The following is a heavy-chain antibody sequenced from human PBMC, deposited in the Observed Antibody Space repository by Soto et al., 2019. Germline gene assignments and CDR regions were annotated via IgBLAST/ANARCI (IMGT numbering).Heavy chain of an antibody. V-gene: IGHV4-59*01. Sequence: PSETLSLTCTVSGGSISSYYWSWIRQPPGKGLEWIGYIYYSGSTNYNPSLKSRVTISVDTSKNQFSLKLSSVTAADTAVYYCARVDYYDSSGTLDYWGQGTLVTVS. CDR3: ARVDYYDSSGTLDY. CDR1: GGSISSYY. J-gene: IGHJ4*02. CDR2: IYYSGST. D-gene: IGHD3-22*01.